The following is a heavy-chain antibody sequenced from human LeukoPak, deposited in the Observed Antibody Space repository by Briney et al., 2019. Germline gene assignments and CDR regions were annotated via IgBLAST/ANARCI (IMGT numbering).Heavy chain of an antibody. D-gene: IGHD6-19*01. CDR3: AILPYSSGWPRHFDY. J-gene: IGHJ4*02. V-gene: IGHV3-23*01. CDR2: ISGSGGST. Sequence: PGGSLRLSCAASGFTFSSYAMSWVRQAPGKGLEWVSAISGSGGSTYYADSVKGRFTISRDNSKNTLYLQMNSLRAEDTAVYYCAILPYSSGWPRHFDYWGQGTLVTVSS. CDR1: GFTFSSYA.